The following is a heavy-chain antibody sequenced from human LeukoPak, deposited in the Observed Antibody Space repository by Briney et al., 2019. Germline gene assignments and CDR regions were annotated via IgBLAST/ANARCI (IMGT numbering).Heavy chain of an antibody. D-gene: IGHD3-22*01. CDR2: IYYSGST. CDR1: GGSISSGGYY. V-gene: IGHV4-31*03. Sequence: PSQTLSLTCTVSGGSISSGGYYWSWIRQHPGKGLEWIGYIYYSGSTYYNPSLKSRVTISVDRSKNQFSLKLSSVTAADTAVYYCARGSPRDYYDSSGTFDYWGQGTLVTVSS. CDR3: ARGSPRDYYDSSGTFDY. J-gene: IGHJ4*02.